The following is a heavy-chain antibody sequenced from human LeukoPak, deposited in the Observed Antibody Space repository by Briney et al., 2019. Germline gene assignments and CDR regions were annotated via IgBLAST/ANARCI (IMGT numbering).Heavy chain of an antibody. CDR2: IYNSGST. CDR3: ARGTLRGNNGAYGMDV. Sequence: SETLSLTCTVSGGSISGYYWSWIRQPPGTGLEWIGYIYNSGSTKYNPSLESPVSISLDTSNNQFSLRLTSVTAADTAVYYCARGTLRGNNGAYGMDVWGQGTTVTVSS. D-gene: IGHD1/OR15-1a*01. V-gene: IGHV4-4*08. CDR1: GGSISGYY. J-gene: IGHJ6*02.